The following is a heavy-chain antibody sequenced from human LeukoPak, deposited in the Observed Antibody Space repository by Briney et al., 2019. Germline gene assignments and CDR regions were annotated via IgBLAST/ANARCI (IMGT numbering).Heavy chain of an antibody. CDR3: ARGGRYCSSTSCYAIDY. V-gene: IGHV1-8*01. Sequence: GASVKVSCKASGYTFTSYDINWVRQTTGQGLEWMGWMNPNSGNTGYAQKFQGRVTMTRNTSISTAYMELSSLRSEDTAVYYCARGGRYCSSTSCYAIDYWGQGTLVTVSS. D-gene: IGHD2-2*01. CDR1: GYTFTSYD. J-gene: IGHJ4*02. CDR2: MNPNSGNT.